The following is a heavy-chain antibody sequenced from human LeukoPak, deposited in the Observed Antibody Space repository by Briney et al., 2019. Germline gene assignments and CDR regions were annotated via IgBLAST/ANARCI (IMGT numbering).Heavy chain of an antibody. D-gene: IGHD3-3*01. CDR3: AKGQYDFWSGYHYYYYGMDV. CDR2: ISYDGSNK. Sequence: PGRSLRLSCAASGFTFSSYGMHWVRQAPGKGLEWVAVISYDGSNKYYADSVKGRFTISRDNSKNTLYLQMNSLRAEDTAVYYCAKGQYDFWSGYHYYYYGMDVWGQGTTVTVSS. V-gene: IGHV3-30*18. J-gene: IGHJ6*02. CDR1: GFTFSSYG.